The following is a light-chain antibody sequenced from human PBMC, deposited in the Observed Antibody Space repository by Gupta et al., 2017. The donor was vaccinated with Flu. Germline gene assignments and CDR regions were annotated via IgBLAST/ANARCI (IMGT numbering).Light chain of an antibody. CDR1: QSILYSSNNKNY. CDR3: PQDDSTSLT. CDR2: WAS. V-gene: IGKV4-1*01. J-gene: IGKJ3*01. Sequence: DIVMTQSPESLAVSLGERATINCKSSQSILYSSNNKNYLAWHQQKPGQPPRLLIYWASTRESGVPDRFSGSGSGTDFTLTISSLQAEDVALYYCPQDDSTSLTLGHGTKVDIK.